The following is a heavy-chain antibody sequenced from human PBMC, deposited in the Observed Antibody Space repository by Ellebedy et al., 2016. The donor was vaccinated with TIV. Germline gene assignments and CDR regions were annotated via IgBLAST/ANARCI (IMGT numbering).Heavy chain of an antibody. CDR1: GYTFTAYY. CDR2: IKPSRGAT. D-gene: IGHD3-3*02. Sequence: AASVKVSCKASGYTFTAYYIHWVRPAPGQGLEWMGWIKPSRGATTYAQKFQGRVSVARATSITTAYMELSRLTSDDTAMYYCARVKQILAQGQTYGLDVWGRGTTVTVSS. V-gene: IGHV1-2*02. J-gene: IGHJ6*02. CDR3: ARVKQILAQGQTYGLDV.